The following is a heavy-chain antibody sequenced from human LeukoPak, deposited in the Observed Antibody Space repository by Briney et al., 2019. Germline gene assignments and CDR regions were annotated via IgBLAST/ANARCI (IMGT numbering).Heavy chain of an antibody. CDR1: GGSITSSY. D-gene: IGHD3-9*01. V-gene: IGHV4-59*01. CDR3: ARGRYSAGDNWFDP. CDR2: IHYTGST. Sequence: SETLSLTCTVSGGSITSSYWSCIRQSPGKGLEWIGYIHYTGSTNYNPSLKSRVTMLIDTSKNQFSLKLSSVTAADTAVYYCARGRYSAGDNWFDPWGQGTLVTVSS. J-gene: IGHJ5*02.